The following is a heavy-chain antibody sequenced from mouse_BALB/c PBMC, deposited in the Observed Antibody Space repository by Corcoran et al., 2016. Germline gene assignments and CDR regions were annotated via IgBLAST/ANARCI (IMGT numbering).Heavy chain of an antibody. Sequence: DVQLQEPGPGLVKPSQSLSLTCSVTGYSITSGYYWNWIRQFPGNKLEWMGYISYDGSNNYNPSLKNRISITRDTSKNQFCLKLNSVTTEDTATYYCASVYYGYYFDYWGQGTTLTVSS. CDR2: ISYDGSN. CDR1: GYSITSGYY. V-gene: IGHV3-6*02. D-gene: IGHD1-2*01. CDR3: ASVYYGYYFDY. J-gene: IGHJ2*01.